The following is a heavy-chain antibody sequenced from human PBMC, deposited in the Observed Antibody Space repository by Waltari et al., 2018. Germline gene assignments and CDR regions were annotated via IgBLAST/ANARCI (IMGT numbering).Heavy chain of an antibody. CDR3: ARAGREFYSSSWEYYFDY. CDR2: INHSGST. CDR1: GGTFSVYY. Sequence: QVQLQQWGAGLLKPSETLSLTCAVYGGTFSVYYWRWVRQPPGKGLEWIGEINHSGSTNYNPSLKSRVTISVDTSKNQFSLKLSSVTAADTAVYYCARAGREFYSSSWEYYFDYWGQGTLVTVSS. V-gene: IGHV4-34*01. J-gene: IGHJ4*02. D-gene: IGHD6-13*01.